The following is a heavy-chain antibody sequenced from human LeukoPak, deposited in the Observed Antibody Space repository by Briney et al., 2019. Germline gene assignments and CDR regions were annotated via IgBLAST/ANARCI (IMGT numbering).Heavy chain of an antibody. V-gene: IGHV4-61*01. CDR2: IYYSGST. J-gene: IGHJ4*02. Sequence: SETLSLTCSVSGGSVTSGSYYWNWIRQPPGKGLEWIGYIYYSGSTNYNPSLKSRVTISVDTSKNQVSLKLSSVTAADTAVYYCARPSSGWSFDYWGQGSLVTVSS. D-gene: IGHD6-19*01. CDR1: GGSVTSGSYY. CDR3: ARPSSGWSFDY.